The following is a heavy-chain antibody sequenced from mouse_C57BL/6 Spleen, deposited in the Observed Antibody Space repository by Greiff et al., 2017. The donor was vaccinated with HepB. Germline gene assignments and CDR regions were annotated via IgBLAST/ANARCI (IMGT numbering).Heavy chain of an antibody. CDR2: IYPGDGDT. J-gene: IGHJ2*01. V-gene: IGHV1-82*01. D-gene: IGHD2-5*01. Sequence: VQLQQSGPELVKPGASVKISCKASGYAFSSSWMNWVKQRPGKGLEWIGRIYPGDGDTNYNGKFKGKATLTADKSSSTAYMQLSSLTSEDSAVYFCARRGSYYSNYLDYWGQGTTLTVSS. CDR3: ARRGSYYSNYLDY. CDR1: GYAFSSSW.